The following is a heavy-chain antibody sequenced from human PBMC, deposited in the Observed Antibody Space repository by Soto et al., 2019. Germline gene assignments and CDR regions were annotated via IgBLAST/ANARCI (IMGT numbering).Heavy chain of an antibody. CDR2: TFYRSTWYN. Sequence: SQTLSLTCAISGDNVSRDRVAWNWIRQSPSRGLEWLGRTFYRSTWYNDYAVSVKSRIIIKPDTSKNQFSLQLNSVTPEDTAVYYCVRDLDGLFFDFWGQGALVTVSS. D-gene: IGHD4-17*01. J-gene: IGHJ4*02. CDR1: GDNVSRDRVA. CDR3: VRDLDGLFFDF. V-gene: IGHV6-1*01.